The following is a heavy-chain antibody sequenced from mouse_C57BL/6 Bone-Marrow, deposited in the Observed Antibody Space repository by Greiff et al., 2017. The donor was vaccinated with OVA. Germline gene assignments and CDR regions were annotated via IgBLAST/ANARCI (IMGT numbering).Heavy chain of an antibody. CDR3: VPLNYGSSPFAY. D-gene: IGHD1-1*01. J-gene: IGHJ3*01. CDR2: ISSGGSDT. V-gene: IGHV5-6*01. Sequence: EVMLVESGGDLVKPGGSLKLSCAASGFTFSSYGMSWVRQTPDKRLEWAATISSGGSDTDYPDSVKGRFTIYRDNDKDTLYLQMSSLKSEDTSMYTCVPLNYGSSPFAYWGQGTLVTVSA. CDR1: GFTFSSYG.